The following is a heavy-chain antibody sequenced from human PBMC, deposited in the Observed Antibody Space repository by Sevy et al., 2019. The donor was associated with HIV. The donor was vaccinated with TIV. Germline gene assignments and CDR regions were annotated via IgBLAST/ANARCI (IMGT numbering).Heavy chain of an antibody. CDR1: GYSFTSYW. D-gene: IGHD6-13*01. Sequence: GESLKISCKGSGYSFTSYWIGWVRQMPGKGLEWMGIIYPGDSDTRDSPSFQGQVTISADKSISTAYLQWSSLKASDTAMYYCARASSIAAAENNWFDPWGQGTLVTVSS. CDR3: ARASSIAAAENNWFDP. CDR2: IYPGDSDT. V-gene: IGHV5-51*01. J-gene: IGHJ5*02.